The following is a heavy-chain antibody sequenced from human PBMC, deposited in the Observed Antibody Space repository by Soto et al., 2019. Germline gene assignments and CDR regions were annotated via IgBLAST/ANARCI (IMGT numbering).Heavy chain of an antibody. Sequence: QVQLVQSGAEVKKPGSSVKVSCKASGGTFSSYAISWVRQAPGQGLEWMGGIIPIFGTANYAQKFQGRVTITADESTSTAYMELSRLRSEDTAVYYCARVDSSGYYCFLGAFDIWGQGTMVTVSS. CDR3: ARVDSSGYYCFLGAFDI. CDR1: GGTFSSYA. J-gene: IGHJ3*02. D-gene: IGHD3-22*01. CDR2: IIPIFGTA. V-gene: IGHV1-69*01.